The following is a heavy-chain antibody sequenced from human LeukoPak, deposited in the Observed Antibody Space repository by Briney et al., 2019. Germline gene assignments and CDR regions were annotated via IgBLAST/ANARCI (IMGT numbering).Heavy chain of an antibody. J-gene: IGHJ4*02. Sequence: GGSLRLSCAASGFSFSSYSFNWVRQAPGKGLEWVSSINTVSSYIYYADSLKGRFTISRDNAKNPVYLQMDSLRAEDSAVYYCARLRRNTDSSGFFYYYDYWGQGTLVTVSS. CDR2: INTVSSYI. CDR1: GFSFSSYS. V-gene: IGHV3-21*06. D-gene: IGHD3-22*01. CDR3: ARLRRNTDSSGFFYYYDY.